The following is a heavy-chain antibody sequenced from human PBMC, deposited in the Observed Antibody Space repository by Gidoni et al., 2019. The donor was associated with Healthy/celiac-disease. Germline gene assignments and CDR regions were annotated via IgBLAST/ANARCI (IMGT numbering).Heavy chain of an antibody. V-gene: IGHV2-70*04. D-gene: IGHD5-12*01. J-gene: IGHJ4*02. CDR3: ALNRRYSGYELLDY. Sequence: QVTLKESGPALVKPTQTLTLTCTFSGFSLSTSGMLVSWIRQPPGKALEWLARIDWDDDKFYSTSLKTRLTISKDTSKNQVVLTMTNMDPVDTATYYCALNRRYSGYELLDYWGQGTLVTVSS. CDR1: GFSLSTSGML. CDR2: IDWDDDK.